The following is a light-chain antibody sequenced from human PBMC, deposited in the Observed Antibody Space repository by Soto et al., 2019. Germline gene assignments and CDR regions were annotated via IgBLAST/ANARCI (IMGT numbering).Light chain of an antibody. Sequence: QSALTQPASVSGSPGQSINISCTGTSSDVGGYNYVSWYQQHPGKAPKLMIYDVINRPSGVSNRFSGSKSGNSASLTISGLQAEDEADYYCSSYTCSSTYVVFGGGTELTVL. CDR1: SSDVGGYNY. CDR3: SSYTCSSTYVV. V-gene: IGLV2-14*03. J-gene: IGLJ2*01. CDR2: DVI.